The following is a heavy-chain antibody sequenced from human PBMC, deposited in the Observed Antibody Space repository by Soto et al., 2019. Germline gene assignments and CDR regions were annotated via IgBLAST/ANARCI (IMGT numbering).Heavy chain of an antibody. CDR3: TTVIDDFWSGYYRPHYYYGMDV. J-gene: IGHJ6*02. Sequence: GGSLRLSCAASGFTFSNAWMSRVRQAPGKGLEWVGRIKSKTDGGTTDYAAPVKGRFTISRDDSKNTLYLQMNSLKTEDTAVYYCTTVIDDFWSGYYRPHYYYGMDVWGQGTTVTVSS. D-gene: IGHD3-3*01. CDR1: GFTFSNAW. V-gene: IGHV3-15*01. CDR2: IKSKTDGGTT.